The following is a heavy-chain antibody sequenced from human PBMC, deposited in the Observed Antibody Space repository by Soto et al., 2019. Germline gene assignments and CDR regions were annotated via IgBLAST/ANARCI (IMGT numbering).Heavy chain of an antibody. V-gene: IGHV1-3*01. CDR1: GYTFTSYA. J-gene: IGHJ5*02. D-gene: IGHD2-2*01. Sequence: ASVKVSCKASGYTFTSYAMHWVRQAPGQRLEWMGWINAGNGNTKYSQKFQGRVTITRDTSASTAYMELSSLRSEDTAVYYCAREWDPVVVVTAALNWFDPWGQGTLVTVSS. CDR3: AREWDPVVVVTAALNWFDP. CDR2: INAGNGNT.